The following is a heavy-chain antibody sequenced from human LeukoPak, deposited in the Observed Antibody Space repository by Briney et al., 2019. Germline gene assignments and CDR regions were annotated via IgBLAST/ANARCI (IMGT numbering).Heavy chain of an antibody. CDR2: IYTSGST. CDR3: AREVIFGVVYYFDY. V-gene: IGHV4-61*02. J-gene: IGHJ4*02. CDR1: GGSISSGSYY. D-gene: IGHD3-3*01. Sequence: SQTLSLTCTVSGGSISSGSYYWSWIRQPAGKGLEWIGRIYTSGSTNYNPSLKSRVTISVDTSKNQLSLKLSSVTAADTAVYYCAREVIFGVVYYFDYWGQGTLVTVSS.